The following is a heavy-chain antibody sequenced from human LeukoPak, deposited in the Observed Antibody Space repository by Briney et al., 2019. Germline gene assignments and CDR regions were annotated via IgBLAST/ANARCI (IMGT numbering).Heavy chain of an antibody. CDR2: ISSSGSTI. D-gene: IGHD1-26*01. CDR3: ARDGPSGSYDYYMDV. J-gene: IGHJ6*03. Sequence: GGSLRLSCAASGFTFSDYYMSWIRQAPGKGLEWVSYISSSGSTIYYADSVKGRFTISRDNAKNSLYLQMNSLRAEDTAVYYCARDGPSGSYDYYMDVWGKGTTVTVSS. CDR1: GFTFSDYY. V-gene: IGHV3-11*01.